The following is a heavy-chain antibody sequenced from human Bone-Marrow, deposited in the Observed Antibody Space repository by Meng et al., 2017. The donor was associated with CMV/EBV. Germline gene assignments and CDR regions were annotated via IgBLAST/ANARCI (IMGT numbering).Heavy chain of an antibody. V-gene: IGHV3-21*01. D-gene: IGHD3-22*01. J-gene: IGHJ4*02. CDR2: ISNSGTYI. CDR3: STRSSGYFFRPKSLHFDY. Sequence: GESLKISCAASGFTLSSYTMNWVRQAPGRGLEWVSSISNSGTYIYYADSLKGRFTIPRDNAKTSLYLQVNNLRAEDSAMYYCSTRSSGYFFRPKSLHFDYWGQGTLVTVSS. CDR1: GFTLSSYT.